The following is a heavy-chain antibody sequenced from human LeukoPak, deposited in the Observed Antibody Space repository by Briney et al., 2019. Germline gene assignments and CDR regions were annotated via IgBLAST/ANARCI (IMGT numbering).Heavy chain of an antibody. D-gene: IGHD6-6*01. CDR3: ASSVGIAAPSGALDY. CDR2: IIPIFGTA. J-gene: IGHJ4*02. Sequence: GASVKVSCRASGYTFTNYDINWVRQASGQGLEWMGGIIPIFGTANYAQKFQGRVTITADESTSTAYMELSSLRSEDTAVYYCASSVGIAAPSGALDYWGQGTLVTVSS. V-gene: IGHV1-69*13. CDR1: GYTFTNYD.